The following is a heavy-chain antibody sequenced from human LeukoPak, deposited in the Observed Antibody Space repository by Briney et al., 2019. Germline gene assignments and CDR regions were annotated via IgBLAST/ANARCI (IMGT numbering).Heavy chain of an antibody. J-gene: IGHJ6*03. V-gene: IGHV1-8*03. Sequence: ASVKVSCKASGYTFTSYDINWVRQATGQGLEWMGGMSPNSGNTGYAQKFQGRVTITRNTSISTAYMELSSLRSEDTAVYYCARGLDTAMAAYYYYMDVWGKGTTVTVSS. CDR3: ARGLDTAMAAYYYYMDV. CDR2: MSPNSGNT. D-gene: IGHD5-18*01. CDR1: GYTFTSYD.